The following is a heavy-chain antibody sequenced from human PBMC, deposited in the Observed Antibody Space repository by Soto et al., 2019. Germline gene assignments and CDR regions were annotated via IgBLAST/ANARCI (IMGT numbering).Heavy chain of an antibody. CDR1: GYTFTSYG. V-gene: IGHV1-18*01. J-gene: IGHJ5*02. Sequence: QVQLVQSGAEVKKPGASVKVSCKASGYTFTSYGISWVRQAPGQGLEWMGWIRAYNGNTNYAQKLQGRVTMTTAPPTSKAYMELSSLRSDDTAVYYCARSSGSAYWFDPWGQGTLVTVSS. CDR2: IRAYNGNT. CDR3: ARSSGSAYWFDP. D-gene: IGHD6-6*01.